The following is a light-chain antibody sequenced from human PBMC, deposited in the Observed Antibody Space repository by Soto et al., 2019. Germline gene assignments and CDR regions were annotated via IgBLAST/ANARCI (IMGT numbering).Light chain of an antibody. J-gene: IGKJ2*01. CDR3: QQGYSTLPYT. CDR2: SAS. V-gene: IGKV1-39*01. CDR1: QSIRTY. Sequence: DIQMTQSPSSLSASVGDRVTITCRASQSIRTYLNWYQQKPGKAPKLLIFSASSLQSGVPSRFSGSGSETDFTLTISNLQPEDSATYYCQQGYSTLPYTFGQGTKLEI.